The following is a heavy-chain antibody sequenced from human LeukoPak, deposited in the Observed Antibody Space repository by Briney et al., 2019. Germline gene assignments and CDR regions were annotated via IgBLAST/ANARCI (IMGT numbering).Heavy chain of an antibody. CDR2: IMSSSRNI. CDR1: GFSFGSYS. Sequence: GGSLRLSCAASGFSFGSYSMNWVRQAPGKALEWVSSIMSSSRNIYYADSVKGRFTISRDNAKNSLYLQLSSLRAEDMAVYYCATTRAPSNGRVLYYMDVWGKGTTVTVSS. V-gene: IGHV3-21*01. J-gene: IGHJ6*03. D-gene: IGHD3-3*01. CDR3: ATTRAPSNGRVLYYMDV.